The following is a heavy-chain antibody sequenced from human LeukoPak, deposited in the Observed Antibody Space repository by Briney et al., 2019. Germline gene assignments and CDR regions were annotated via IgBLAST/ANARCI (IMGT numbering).Heavy chain of an antibody. D-gene: IGHD5-18*01. CDR2: IYYSGST. J-gene: IGHJ5*02. CDR1: GGSISSYY. V-gene: IGHV4-59*01. CDR3: ARGNDPGYSYASFDP. Sequence: PSETLSLTCTVSGGSISSYYWSWTRQPPGKGLEWIGYIYYSGSTNYNPSLKSRVTISVDTSKNQFSLKLSSVTAADTAVYYCARGNDPGYSYASFDPWGQGTLVTVSS.